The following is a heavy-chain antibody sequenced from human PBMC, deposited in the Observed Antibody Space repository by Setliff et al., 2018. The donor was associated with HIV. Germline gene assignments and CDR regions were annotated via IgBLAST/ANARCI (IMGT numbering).Heavy chain of an antibody. CDR2: VYHTGST. J-gene: IGHJ6*02. V-gene: IGHV4-38-2*01. CDR1: GYSMSSGYY. CDR3: ARHDITLVRGLV. D-gene: IGHD3-10*01. Sequence: SETLSLTCGVSGYSMSSGYYWGWIRQPPGKGLEWIGNVYHTGSTYYNPSLKSRVTISVDTSKNQFSLKVNSVTAADTAVYYCARHDITLVRGLVWGQGTTVTVSS.